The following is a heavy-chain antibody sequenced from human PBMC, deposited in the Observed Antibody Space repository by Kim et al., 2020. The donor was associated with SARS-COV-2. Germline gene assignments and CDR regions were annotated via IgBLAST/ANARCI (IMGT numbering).Heavy chain of an antibody. J-gene: IGHJ3*01. V-gene: IGHV3-7*01. CDR3: ARWHRDAFDF. CDR2: IKQDGSER. CDR1: GFTFSSYW. Sequence: GGSLRLSCAASGFTFSSYWMTWVRQAPGKGLEWVANIKQDGSERYYVDSVKGRFTISRDNAKNSVYLQMNSRRGEDTAVYYCARWHRDAFDFWGQGTMVTVSS.